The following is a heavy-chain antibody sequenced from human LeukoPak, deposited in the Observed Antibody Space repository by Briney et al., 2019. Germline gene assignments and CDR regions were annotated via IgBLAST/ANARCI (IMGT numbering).Heavy chain of an antibody. CDR3: ARDRYYDSSGYKREFDY. CDR2: ISSSSRTI. J-gene: IGHJ4*02. V-gene: IGHV3-48*01. D-gene: IGHD3-22*01. Sequence: QPGGSLRLSCAASGFTFSSYSMNWVRQAPGKGLEWVSYISSSSRTIYYADSVKGRFTISRDNAKNSLYLQMNSLRAEDTAVYYCARDRYYDSSGYKREFDYWGQGTLVTVSS. CDR1: GFTFSSYS.